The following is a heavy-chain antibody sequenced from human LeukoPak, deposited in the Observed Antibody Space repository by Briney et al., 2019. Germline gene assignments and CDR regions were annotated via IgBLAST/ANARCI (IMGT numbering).Heavy chain of an antibody. CDR3: ARSYYDFWSGLDY. Sequence: ASVKVSCKASGYTFTGYYMHWVRQAPGQGLEWMGIINPSGGSTSYAQKFQGRVTMTRDMSTSTVYMELSSLRSEDTAVYYCARSYYDFWSGLDYWGQGTLVTVSS. CDR1: GYTFTGYY. J-gene: IGHJ4*02. V-gene: IGHV1-46*01. CDR2: INPSGGST. D-gene: IGHD3-3*01.